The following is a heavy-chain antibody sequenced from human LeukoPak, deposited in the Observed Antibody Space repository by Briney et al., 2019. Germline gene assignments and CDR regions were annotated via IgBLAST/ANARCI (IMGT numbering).Heavy chain of an antibody. J-gene: IGHJ3*02. V-gene: IGHV4-59*01. Sequence: PSETLSLTCTVSGGSISSYYWSWIRQPPGKGLEWIGYIYYSGSTNYNPSLRSRVTISVDTSKNQFSLKLSSVTAADTAVYYCAKDIGEMATIGGGAFDIWGQGTMVTVSS. D-gene: IGHD5-24*01. CDR1: GGSISSYY. CDR2: IYYSGST. CDR3: AKDIGEMATIGGGAFDI.